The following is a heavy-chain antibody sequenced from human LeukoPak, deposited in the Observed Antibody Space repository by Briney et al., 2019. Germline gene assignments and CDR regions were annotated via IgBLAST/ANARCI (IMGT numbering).Heavy chain of an antibody. CDR2: INHSGST. V-gene: IGHV4-34*01. Sequence: SETLSLTCAVYGGSFSGYYWSWIRQPPGKGLEWIGEINHSGSTNYNPSLKSRVTMSVDTSKNQFSLKLSSVTAADTAVYYCASLRDNTMVRGVILDVWGKGTTVTVSS. J-gene: IGHJ6*04. D-gene: IGHD3-10*01. CDR3: ASLRDNTMVRGVILDV. CDR1: GGSFSGYY.